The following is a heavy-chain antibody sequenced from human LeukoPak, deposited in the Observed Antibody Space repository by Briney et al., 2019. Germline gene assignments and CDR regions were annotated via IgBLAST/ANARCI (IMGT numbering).Heavy chain of an antibody. Sequence: PGGSLRLSCAASGFTFRDYYMSWVRQAPGKGLEWISYISSSGGTIYYADSVVGRFTISRDNARNSLFLQMNSLRVEDTAVYYCARDGPHGDYEDYWGQGTLVTVSS. CDR1: GFTFRDYY. CDR2: ISSSGGTI. CDR3: ARDGPHGDYEDY. V-gene: IGHV3-11*01. D-gene: IGHD4-17*01. J-gene: IGHJ4*02.